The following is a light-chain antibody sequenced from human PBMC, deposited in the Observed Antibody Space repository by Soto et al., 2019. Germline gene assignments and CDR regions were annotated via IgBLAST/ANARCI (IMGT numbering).Light chain of an antibody. CDR1: SSDVGGYDY. J-gene: IGLJ1*01. V-gene: IGLV2-14*01. CDR3: SSYSISTADP. CDR2: EVS. Sequence: QSALTQPASVSGSPGQSITISCTGTSSDVGGYDYVSWYQLHPGKAPKLMVFEVSNRPSGVSYRFSGSKSGNTASLTISGLQAEDEADYFCSSYSISTADPFGTRTKVTVL.